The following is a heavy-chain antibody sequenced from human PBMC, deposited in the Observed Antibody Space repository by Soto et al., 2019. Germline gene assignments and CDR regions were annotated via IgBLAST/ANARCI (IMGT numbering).Heavy chain of an antibody. D-gene: IGHD3-3*01. Sequence: EAQLVESGGGFVQPGRSLRLSCAGSGFICDDFAIHWVRQAPGKGLEWVSGISWNSDSIGYADSVKGRFTISRDNAKNARYLQLNSLRVEDTALYYCTKVGGLYDFWSGPLHFDLWGQGTLVTVSS. CDR2: ISWNSDSI. J-gene: IGHJ4*02. CDR1: GFICDDFA. V-gene: IGHV3-9*01. CDR3: TKVGGLYDFWSGPLHFDL.